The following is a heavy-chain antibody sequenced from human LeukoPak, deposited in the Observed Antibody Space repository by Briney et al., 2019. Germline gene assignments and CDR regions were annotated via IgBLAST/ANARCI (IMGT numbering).Heavy chain of an antibody. J-gene: IGHJ5*02. CDR1: GGSSSSGDYF. CDR3: ARDSGFAVTMVRGVIPRHWFDP. D-gene: IGHD3-10*01. Sequence: PSETLSLTCTVSGGSSSSGDYFWNWIRQPPGKGLEWIGYIYYSGSTYYNPSLKSRVTISVDTPKNQFSLKLSSVTAADTAVYYCARDSGFAVTMVRGVIPRHWFDPWGQGTLVTVSS. CDR2: IYYSGST. V-gene: IGHV4-30-4*08.